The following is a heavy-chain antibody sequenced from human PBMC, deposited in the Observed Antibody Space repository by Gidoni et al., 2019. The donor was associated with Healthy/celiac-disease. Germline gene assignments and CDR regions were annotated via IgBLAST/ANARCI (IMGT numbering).Heavy chain of an antibody. CDR1: GFTFSSYA. Sequence: EVQLVESGGGLVQPGGSLRLSCAASGFTFSSYARSWVRQAPGKGLEWVSAISGSGSSTYYADSVKGRFTISRDNSKNTLYLQMNSLRAEDTAVYYCAKDLIVEMATIDKFDYWGQGTQVTVSS. V-gene: IGHV3-23*04. J-gene: IGHJ4*02. CDR3: AKDLIVEMATIDKFDY. CDR2: ISGSGSST. D-gene: IGHD3-22*01.